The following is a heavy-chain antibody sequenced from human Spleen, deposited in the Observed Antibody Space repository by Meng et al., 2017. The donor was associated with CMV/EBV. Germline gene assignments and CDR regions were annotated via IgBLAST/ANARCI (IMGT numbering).Heavy chain of an antibody. CDR2: IKPNSGGT. V-gene: IGHV1-2*02. CDR3: ARVMGMTGVTWVY. J-gene: IGHJ4*02. Sequence: ASVKVSCKASGYTFTGYYTHWVRQAPGQGLEWMGWIKPNSGGTNYAQKFQGRVTMTRDTSISTAYMELSRLRSDDTAVYYCARVMGMTGVTWVYWGQGTLVTVSS. D-gene: IGHD3-9*01. CDR1: GYTFTGYY.